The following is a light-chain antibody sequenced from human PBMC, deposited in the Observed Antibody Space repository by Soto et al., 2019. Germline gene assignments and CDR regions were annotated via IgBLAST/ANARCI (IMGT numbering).Light chain of an antibody. Sequence: QSALTQPASVSGSPGQSITISCTGTSSDVGGYNYVSWYQQHPGKAPKLMVYEVTNRPSGVSNRFSGSRSGNTASLTISGLQSEDEAEYYCNSYTSSITFVFGTGTKLTVL. CDR3: NSYTSSITFV. CDR2: EVT. J-gene: IGLJ1*01. CDR1: SSDVGGYNY. V-gene: IGLV2-14*01.